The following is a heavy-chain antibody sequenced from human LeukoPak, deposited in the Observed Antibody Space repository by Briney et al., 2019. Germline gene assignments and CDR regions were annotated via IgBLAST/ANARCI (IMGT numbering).Heavy chain of an antibody. J-gene: IGHJ3*01. D-gene: IGHD1-26*01. Sequence: SETLSLTCTVSGASISTYYWSWIRQPPGKGLEWIGYVYNSGNTYYNPSLNSRASISEDTSTNQLSLKVNSVTAADTAVYYCARHPGVGANDTFDLWGQGTMVTISS. CDR3: ARHPGVGANDTFDL. CDR2: VYNSGNT. CDR1: GASISTYY. V-gene: IGHV4-59*08.